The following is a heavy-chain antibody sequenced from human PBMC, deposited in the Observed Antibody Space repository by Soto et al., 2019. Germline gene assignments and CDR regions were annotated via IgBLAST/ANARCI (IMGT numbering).Heavy chain of an antibody. J-gene: IGHJ4*02. Sequence: QVQLVESGGGVVQPGRSLRLSCAASGFTSSSYGMHWVRQAPGKGLEWVAVISYDGSNKYYADSVKGRFTISRDNSKNTLYLQMNSLRAEDTAVYYCAKDLPPPFPGIAAAGKSSADYWGQGTLVTVSS. V-gene: IGHV3-30*18. D-gene: IGHD6-13*01. CDR3: AKDLPPPFPGIAAAGKSSADY. CDR2: ISYDGSNK. CDR1: GFTSSSYG.